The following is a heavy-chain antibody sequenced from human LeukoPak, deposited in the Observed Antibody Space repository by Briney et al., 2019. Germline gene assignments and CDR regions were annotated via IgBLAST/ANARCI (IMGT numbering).Heavy chain of an antibody. J-gene: IGHJ6*02. V-gene: IGHV1-69*13. Sequence: SVMVSCKASGGTFSIYAISWVRQAPGQGLEWMGGIIPIFGTANYAQKFQGRVTITADESTSTAYMELSSLRSEDTAVYYCARYDYGDYYGMDVWGQGTTVTVSS. CDR1: GGTFSIYA. CDR2: IIPIFGTA. CDR3: ARYDYGDYYGMDV. D-gene: IGHD4-17*01.